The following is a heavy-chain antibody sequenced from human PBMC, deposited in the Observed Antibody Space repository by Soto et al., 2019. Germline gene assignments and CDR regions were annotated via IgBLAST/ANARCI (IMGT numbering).Heavy chain of an antibody. D-gene: IGHD3-3*01. Sequence: SVKVSCKASGFTFTSSAVQWVRQARGQRLEWIGWIVVGSGNTNYAQKFQERVTITRDMSTSTAYMELSSLRSEDTAVYYCAAETFGTYDFWSGYPTDSYYYGMDVWGQGTTVTVSS. V-gene: IGHV1-58*01. CDR2: IVVGSGNT. CDR3: AAETFGTYDFWSGYPTDSYYYGMDV. CDR1: GFTFTSSA. J-gene: IGHJ6*02.